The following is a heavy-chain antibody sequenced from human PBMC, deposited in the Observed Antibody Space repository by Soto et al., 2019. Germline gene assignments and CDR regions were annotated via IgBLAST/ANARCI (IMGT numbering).Heavy chain of an antibody. CDR1: GGSISSSSYY. D-gene: IGHD3-10*01. J-gene: IGHJ6*02. Sequence: QLQLQESGPGLVKPSETLSLTCTVSGGSISSSSYYWGWIRQPPGKGLEWIGYIYYSGSTYYNPSLKSRVTFSVDTSKNQVSLKLSSVTAADTAVYYCAREVLWFGELIYYYGMDVWGQGTTVTVSS. CDR3: AREVLWFGELIYYYGMDV. CDR2: IYYSGST. V-gene: IGHV4-39*02.